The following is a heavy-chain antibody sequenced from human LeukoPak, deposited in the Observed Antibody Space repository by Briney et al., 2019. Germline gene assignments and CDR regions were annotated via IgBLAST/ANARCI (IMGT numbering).Heavy chain of an antibody. D-gene: IGHD3-22*01. CDR2: IIPIFGTA. Sequence: SVKVSCKASGGTFSSYAISWVRQAPGQGLEWMGGIIPIFGTANYAQKFQGRVTITADESTRTAYMELSSLRSEDTAVYYCATPYYYDSSGYYPTPFDYWGQGTLVTVSS. V-gene: IGHV1-69*01. J-gene: IGHJ4*02. CDR1: GGTFSSYA. CDR3: ATPYYYDSSGYYPTPFDY.